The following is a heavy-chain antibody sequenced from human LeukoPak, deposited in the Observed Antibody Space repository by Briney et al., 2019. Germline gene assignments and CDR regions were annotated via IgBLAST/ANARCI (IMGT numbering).Heavy chain of an antibody. Sequence: GESLKISCKGSDYKFTNYWIGWVRQMPGKGLEWMGIIYPADSDTRYNPSFQGQVTISADKSFSTAYQQWSSLKASDTAMYYCARLLSHGYAPNRYFDYWGQGTLVTVSS. CDR2: IYPADSDT. J-gene: IGHJ4*02. V-gene: IGHV5-51*01. D-gene: IGHD2-2*01. CDR1: DYKFTNYW. CDR3: ARLLSHGYAPNRYFDY.